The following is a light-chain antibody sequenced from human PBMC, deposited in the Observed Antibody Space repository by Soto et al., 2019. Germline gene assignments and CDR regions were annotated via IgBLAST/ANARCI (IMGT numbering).Light chain of an antibody. V-gene: IGKV1-39*01. CDR3: QQSYSTPRT. Sequence: GDRVTITCRASQSVTSHLDWYQQKPGKAPKLLIYAASSLQSGVPSRFSGSGSGTDFTLTISSLQPEDFATYYCQQSYSTPRTFGQGTKLEIK. J-gene: IGKJ2*01. CDR1: QSVTSH. CDR2: AAS.